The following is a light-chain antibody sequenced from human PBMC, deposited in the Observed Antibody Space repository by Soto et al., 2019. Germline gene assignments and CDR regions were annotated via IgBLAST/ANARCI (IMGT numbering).Light chain of an antibody. CDR2: EAS. CDR1: KNINTW. J-gene: IGKJ5*01. Sequence: IQMTQSPSTLCASVGDRVTITCRASKNINTWVAWYQQKPGKAPKLMIYEASTLQSGVPSRFSGSGSGTEFTLTISGLLPEDFATYHCQQLNTLPFTFGQGTRLEIK. CDR3: QQLNTLPFT. V-gene: IGKV1-5*01.